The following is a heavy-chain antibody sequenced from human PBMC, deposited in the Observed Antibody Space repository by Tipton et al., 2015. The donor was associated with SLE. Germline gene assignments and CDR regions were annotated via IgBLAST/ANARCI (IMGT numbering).Heavy chain of an antibody. CDR3: AREPRQYYDTEAY. Sequence: LRLFCAASGFTFSSYWMSWVRQAPGKGLEWVANIKQDGSEKYYVDSVKGRFTISRDNAKNSLYLQMNSLRAEDTAVYYCAREPRQYYDTEAYWGQGTLVTVSS. D-gene: IGHD3-22*01. V-gene: IGHV3-7*01. CDR2: IKQDGSEK. J-gene: IGHJ4*02. CDR1: GFTFSSYW.